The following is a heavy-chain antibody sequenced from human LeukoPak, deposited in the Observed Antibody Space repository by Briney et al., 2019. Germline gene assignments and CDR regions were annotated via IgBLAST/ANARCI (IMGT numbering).Heavy chain of an antibody. V-gene: IGHV1-18*01. CDR2: ISAYNGNT. CDR1: GYTFTSYG. CDR3: ARTGLGDYVWGSYRHQYYFDY. Sequence: ASVKVSCKASGYTFTSYGISWVRQAPGQGLEWMGWISAYNGNTNYAQKLQGRVTMTTDTSTSTAYMELRSLRSDDTAVYYCARTGLGDYVWGSYRHQYYFDYWGQGALVTVSS. J-gene: IGHJ4*02. D-gene: IGHD3-16*02.